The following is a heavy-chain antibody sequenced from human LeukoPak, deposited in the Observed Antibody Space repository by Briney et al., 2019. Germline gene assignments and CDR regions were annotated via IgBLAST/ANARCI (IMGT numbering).Heavy chain of an antibody. CDR1: GDSVSSNSVT. J-gene: IGHJ5*02. CDR2: TYYRSTWYN. Sequence: SQTLSLTCAISGDSVSSNSVTWNWIRQSPSRGLEWLGTTYYRSTWYNDYAVSVRGRITVNPDASKNQFSLHLNSVTPEDTAVYYCARRLTQYDCFDPWGQGILVTVSS. D-gene: IGHD2-2*01. V-gene: IGHV6-1*01. CDR3: ARRLTQYDCFDP.